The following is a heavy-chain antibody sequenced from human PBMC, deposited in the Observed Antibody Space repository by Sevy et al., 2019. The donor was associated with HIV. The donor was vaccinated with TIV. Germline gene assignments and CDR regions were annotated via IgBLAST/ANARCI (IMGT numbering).Heavy chain of an antibody. CDR1: GFTFSSYS. Sequence: GGSLRLSCAASGFTFSSYSMNWVRQAPGKGLEWVSSISSSSSYIYYADYVKGRFTITRDNAKNSLYLQMNNLRAEDTAVYYGARDRSGGGYYFDSWGQGTLVTVSS. D-gene: IGHD3-10*01. V-gene: IGHV3-21*01. CDR2: ISSSSSYI. CDR3: ARDRSGGGYYFDS. J-gene: IGHJ4*02.